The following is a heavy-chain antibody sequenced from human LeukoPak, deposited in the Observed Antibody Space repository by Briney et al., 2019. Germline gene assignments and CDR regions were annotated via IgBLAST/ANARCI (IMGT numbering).Heavy chain of an antibody. D-gene: IGHD6-19*01. CDR2: IKQDGSEK. J-gene: IGHJ6*02. V-gene: IGHV3-7*03. Sequence: GGSLRLSCAASGFTFSSYWMSWVRQAPGKGLEWVANIKQDGSEKYYVDSVKGRFTISRDNAKNSLYLQMNSLRAEDTAVYYCARTLAVAGSYYYYYYGMDVWGQGTTVTVSS. CDR3: ARTLAVAGSYYYYYYGMDV. CDR1: GFTFSSYW.